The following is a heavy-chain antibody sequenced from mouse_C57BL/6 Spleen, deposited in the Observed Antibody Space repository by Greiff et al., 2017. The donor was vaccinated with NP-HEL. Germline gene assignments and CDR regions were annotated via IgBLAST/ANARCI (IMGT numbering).Heavy chain of an antibody. J-gene: IGHJ2*01. CDR1: GYTFTSYW. CDR2: IDPSDSYT. CDR3: ARRGGTTVVAPYYFDY. Sequence: QVQLQQHGAELVMPGASVKLSCKASGYTFTSYWMHWVKQRPGQGLEWIGEIDPSDSYTNYNQKFKGKSTLTVDKSSSTAYMQLSSLTSEDSAVYYSARRGGTTVVAPYYFDYWGQGTTLTVSS. V-gene: IGHV1-69*01. D-gene: IGHD1-1*01.